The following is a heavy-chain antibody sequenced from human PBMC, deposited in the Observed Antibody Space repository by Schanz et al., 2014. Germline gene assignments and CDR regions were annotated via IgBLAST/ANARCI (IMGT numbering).Heavy chain of an antibody. V-gene: IGHV3-23*01. Sequence: EVQLLESGGGLVQPGGSLRLSCAASGFSFRKSAMSWVRQAPGKGLEWVSAISGSGGSTYYADSVKGRFIISRDNSKNTLYLQVNSLRAEDTAVYYCAKHVRSLTGNDYWGQGTLVTVSS. CDR3: AKHVRSLTGNDY. D-gene: IGHD3-9*01. J-gene: IGHJ4*02. CDR1: GFSFRKSA. CDR2: ISGSGGST.